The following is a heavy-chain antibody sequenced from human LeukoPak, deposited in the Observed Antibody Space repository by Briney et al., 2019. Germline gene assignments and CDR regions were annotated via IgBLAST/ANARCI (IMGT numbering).Heavy chain of an antibody. CDR2: IRSKAYGGTT. CDR3: TRETYSSSWTRYYFDY. J-gene: IGHJ4*02. V-gene: IGHV3-49*03. D-gene: IGHD6-13*01. CDR1: GFTFGDYA. Sequence: GGSLRLSCTASGFTFGDYAMSWFRQAPGKGLEWVGFIRSKAYGGTTEYAASVKGRFTISRDDSKSIAYLQMNSLKTEDTAVYYCTRETYSSSWTRYYFDYWGQGTLVTVSS.